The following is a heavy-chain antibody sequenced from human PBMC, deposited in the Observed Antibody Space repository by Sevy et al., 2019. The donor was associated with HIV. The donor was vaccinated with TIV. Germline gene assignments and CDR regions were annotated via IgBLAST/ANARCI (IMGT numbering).Heavy chain of an antibody. D-gene: IGHD7-27*01. CDR2: IKQDGSDK. J-gene: IGHJ4*02. Sequence: GGSLRLSCAASGFTFNNYWMTWVRQAPGKGLEWVANIKQDGSDKNYMESVKGRFNISRDKTKNSLYLQLNSLGAEDTAVYYCARSWDYWGQMGYWGQGTLVTVSS. CDR1: GFTFNNYW. CDR3: ARSWDYWGQMGY. V-gene: IGHV3-7*03.